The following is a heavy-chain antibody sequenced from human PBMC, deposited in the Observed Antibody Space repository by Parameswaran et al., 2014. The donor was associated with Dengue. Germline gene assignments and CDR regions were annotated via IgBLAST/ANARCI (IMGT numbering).Heavy chain of an antibody. V-gene: IGHV1-2*04. CDR3: ARGAAALPGAYFQH. Sequence: WVRQAPGQGLEWMGWINPNSGGTNYAQKFQGWVAMTRDTSISTAYMELSRLRSDDTAVYYCARGAAALPGAYFQHWGQGTLVTVSS. CDR2: INPNSGGT. J-gene: IGHJ1*01. D-gene: IGHD6-6*01.